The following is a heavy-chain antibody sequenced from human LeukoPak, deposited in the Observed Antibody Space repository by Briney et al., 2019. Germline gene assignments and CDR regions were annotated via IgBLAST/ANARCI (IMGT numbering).Heavy chain of an antibody. CDR3: ARDPPEYSSPPVGSGWFDP. D-gene: IGHD6-6*01. V-gene: IGHV1-46*01. CDR1: GYTFTSYD. J-gene: IGHJ5*02. Sequence: GASVKVSCKASGYTFTSYDINWVRQAPGQGLEWMGIINPSGGGTSYAQKFQGRVTMTRDMSTSTVYMELSSLRSEDTAVYYCARDPPEYSSPPVGSGWFDPWGQGTLVTVSS. CDR2: INPSGGGT.